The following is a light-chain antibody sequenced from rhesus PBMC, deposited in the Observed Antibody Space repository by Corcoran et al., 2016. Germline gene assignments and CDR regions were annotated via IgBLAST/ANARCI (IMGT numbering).Light chain of an antibody. CDR2: KAS. V-gene: IGKV1-74*01. CDR1: QGISSY. CDR3: QHGYGTPLT. Sequence: DIQMTQSPSSLSASVGDRVTITCRASQGISSYLNWYQQKPGKAPTLLIYKASTLQSGVPARFGGSGSGTDYTFTISSLQPEDVATYYCQHGYGTPLTFGGGTKVDI. J-gene: IGKJ4*01.